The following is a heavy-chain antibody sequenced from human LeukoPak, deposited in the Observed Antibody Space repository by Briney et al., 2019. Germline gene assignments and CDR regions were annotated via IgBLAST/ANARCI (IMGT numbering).Heavy chain of an antibody. V-gene: IGHV3-30*19. CDR2: ISYDGSNK. D-gene: IGHD3-22*01. CDR3: ARDGGTMIVVVYYFDY. J-gene: IGHJ4*02. Sequence: GGSLRLSCAASGFTFSRYGMHWVRQAPGKGLEWVAVISYDGSNKYYADSVKGRFTISRDNSKNTLYLQMNSLRAEDTAVYYCARDGGTMIVVVYYFDYWAREPWSPSPQ. CDR1: GFTFSRYG.